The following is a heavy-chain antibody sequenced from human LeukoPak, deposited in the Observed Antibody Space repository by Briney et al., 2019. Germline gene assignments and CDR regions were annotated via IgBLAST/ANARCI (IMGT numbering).Heavy chain of an antibody. CDR2: IHHSGT. CDR3: ARVGVPSFSAFDI. Sequence: SETLSLTCSVSGGSISSGGYYWSWIRQQPGKGLEWIGYIHHSGTYYNPSLKSRATISGDTSKNEISLKLRSVTAADTAVYYCARVGVPSFSAFDIWGQGTMVTVSS. D-gene: IGHD3-10*01. CDR1: GGSISSGGYY. J-gene: IGHJ3*02. V-gene: IGHV4-31*03.